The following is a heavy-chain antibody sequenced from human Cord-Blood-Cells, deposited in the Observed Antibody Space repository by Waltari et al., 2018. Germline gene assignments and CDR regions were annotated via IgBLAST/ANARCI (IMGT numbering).Heavy chain of an antibody. Sequence: EVQLVESGGGLVKPGGSLRLSCAASGFTFSSYSMNWVRQAPGKGLEWVSSISSSSSYIYYADSVKGRFTISRDNAKNSLYLQMNSLRAEDTAVYYCAREVTDYDAFDIWGQGTMVTVSS. CDR2: ISSSSSYI. V-gene: IGHV3-21*01. CDR3: AREVTDYDAFDI. D-gene: IGHD4-17*01. CDR1: GFTFSSYS. J-gene: IGHJ3*02.